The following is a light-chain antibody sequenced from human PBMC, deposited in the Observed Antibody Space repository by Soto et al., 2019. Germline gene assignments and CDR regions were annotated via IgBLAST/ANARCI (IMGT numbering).Light chain of an antibody. J-gene: IGKJ4*01. Sequence: EVVLTQSPDTLSLSPGERATLSCRTSQSVDIYLAWYQQKPGQAPRLLIYDASTRVTGIPTRFSGSGSGTDFTLTISSLEPEDFAVYFCQQRKYWPPLTFGGGTKVEIK. CDR2: DAS. CDR1: QSVDIY. CDR3: QQRKYWPPLT. V-gene: IGKV3-11*01.